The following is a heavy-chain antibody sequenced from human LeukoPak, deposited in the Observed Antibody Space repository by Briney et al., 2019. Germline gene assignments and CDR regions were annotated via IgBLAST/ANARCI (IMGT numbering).Heavy chain of an antibody. D-gene: IGHD3-22*01. CDR3: ARGYYDSSGYSIPYGFDP. J-gene: IGHJ5*02. CDR2: IGTAGDT. CDR1: GFTFSSYD. V-gene: IGHV3-13*01. Sequence: GGSLRLSCAASGFTFSSYDMHWVRQATGKGLEWVSAIGTAGDTYYPGSVKGRFTISRENAKNSLYLQMNSLRAGDTAVYSVARGYYDSSGYSIPYGFDPWGQGTLVTVSS.